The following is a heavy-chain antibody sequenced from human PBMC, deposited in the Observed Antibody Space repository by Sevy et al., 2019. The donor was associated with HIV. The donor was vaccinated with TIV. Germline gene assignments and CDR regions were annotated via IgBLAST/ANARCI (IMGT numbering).Heavy chain of an antibody. V-gene: IGHV3-23*01. Sequence: GGSLRLSCVASGFTFSSYAMSWVRQAPGKGLEWVSAIGGSGGSTYYADSVKGLFTISRDNSKNTLYLQMNSLRAEDTAVYYCAKRPDFGVVIPTGVMDVWGQGTTVTVSS. CDR3: AKRPDFGVVIPTGVMDV. CDR1: GFTFSSYA. D-gene: IGHD3-3*01. CDR2: IGGSGGST. J-gene: IGHJ6*02.